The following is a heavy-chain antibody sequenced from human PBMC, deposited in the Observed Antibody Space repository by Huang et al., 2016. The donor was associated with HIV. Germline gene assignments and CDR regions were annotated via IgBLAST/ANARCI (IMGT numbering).Heavy chain of an antibody. CDR1: GYIFTKYG. CDR2: ISAYNGNT. V-gene: IGHV1-18*01. CDR3: ARDHWYPLQNWFDL. D-gene: IGHD1-1*01. J-gene: IGHJ5*01. Sequence: VELVQSGAEVKRPGASVRVSCKAAGYIFTKYGINWVRQAPGQGLEWMGWISAYNGNTNYAEKFQGRGTLTRDPSATTAYMELRDVTSADTAVYYCARDHWYPLQNWFDLWGQGTLVTVSS.